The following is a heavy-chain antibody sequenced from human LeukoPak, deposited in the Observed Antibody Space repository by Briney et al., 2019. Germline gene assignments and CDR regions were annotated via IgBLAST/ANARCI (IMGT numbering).Heavy chain of an antibody. Sequence: GGSLRLSCAASGFTFSDYYMSWSRPASGKGLECVSSISSSSSDKYYADSVKDRFTISRENAKNSLYLKMDSLRADDTAVYYCARGQGVAGYWGQGTLVTVSS. CDR1: GFTFSDYY. V-gene: IGHV3-11*06. CDR3: ARGQGVAGY. CDR2: ISSSSSDK. J-gene: IGHJ4*02. D-gene: IGHD3-10*01.